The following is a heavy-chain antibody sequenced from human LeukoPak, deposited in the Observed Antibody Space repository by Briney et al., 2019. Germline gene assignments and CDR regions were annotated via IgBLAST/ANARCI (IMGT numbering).Heavy chain of an antibody. CDR3: ARDQGIMFFDN. CDR1: GFTFSSYS. D-gene: IGHD2-21*01. CDR2: IKQDGSET. J-gene: IGHJ4*02. Sequence: PGGSLRLSCAASGFTFSSYSINWVRQAPGKGLEYVANIKQDGSETYYVDSVKGRFTISRDNAKSSLYLQMNSLRVEDTAVYYCARDQGIMFFDNWGQGTLVTVSS. V-gene: IGHV3-7*01.